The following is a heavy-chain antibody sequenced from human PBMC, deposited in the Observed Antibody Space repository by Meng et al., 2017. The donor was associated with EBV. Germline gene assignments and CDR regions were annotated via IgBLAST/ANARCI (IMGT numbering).Heavy chain of an antibody. CDR1: GYSLSTFA. J-gene: IGHJ4*02. CDR3: ARGLAYGDYGVDY. V-gene: IGHV7-4-1*02. D-gene: IGHD2-21*01. CDR2: INTDTGYA. Sequence: QVQLAQSGSELKKPGAFVKVSCKASGYSLSTFAMNWVRQAPGQGLEWMGWINTDTGYATYAQGFRGRFVFSLETSVSTAYLQINSLKAADTAMYYCARGLAYGDYGVDYWGQGTLVTVSS.